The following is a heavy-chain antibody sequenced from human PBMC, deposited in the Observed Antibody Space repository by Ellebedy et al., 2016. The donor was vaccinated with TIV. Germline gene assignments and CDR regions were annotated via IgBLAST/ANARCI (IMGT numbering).Heavy chain of an antibody. CDR2: IYYSGST. D-gene: IGHD3-22*01. V-gene: IGHV4-59*01. CDR3: AGLGYYDSSGTKGADDAFDI. J-gene: IGHJ3*02. Sequence: MPGGSLRLSCTVSGGSISSYYWSWIRQPPGKGLEWIGYIYYSGSTNYNPSLKSRVTISVDTSKNQFSLKLSSVTAADTAVYYCAGLGYYDSSGTKGADDAFDIWGQGTMVTVYS. CDR1: GGSISSYY.